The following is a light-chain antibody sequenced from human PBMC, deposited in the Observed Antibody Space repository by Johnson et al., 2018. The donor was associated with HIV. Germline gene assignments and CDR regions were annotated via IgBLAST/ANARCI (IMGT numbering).Light chain of an antibody. CDR3: GTWSTSLSAGGL. V-gene: IGLV1-51*02. CDR2: ENT. Sequence: QSVLTQPPSVSAAPGQKVTISCSGSSSNIGNKYVSWYQQLPGTAPKLLIYENTKRPSGIPDRFSGSKSGTSATLAITGLHTGDEADYYCGTWSTSLSAGGLFGSGDGVTLL. J-gene: IGLJ1*01. CDR1: SSNIGNKY.